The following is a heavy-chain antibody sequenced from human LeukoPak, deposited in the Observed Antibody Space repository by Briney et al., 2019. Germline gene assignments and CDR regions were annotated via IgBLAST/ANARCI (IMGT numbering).Heavy chain of an antibody. CDR2: IYYSGST. CDR1: GGSISNYY. CDR3: ARDSDYYGSGSYYTL. D-gene: IGHD3-10*01. Sequence: SETLSLTCTVSGGSISNYYWSWIRQPPGKGLEWIGYIYYSGSTNYNPSLKSRVTISVDTSKNQLSLKLRSVTAADTAVYYCARDSDYYGSGSYYTLWGQGTLVTVSS. V-gene: IGHV4-59*01. J-gene: IGHJ4*02.